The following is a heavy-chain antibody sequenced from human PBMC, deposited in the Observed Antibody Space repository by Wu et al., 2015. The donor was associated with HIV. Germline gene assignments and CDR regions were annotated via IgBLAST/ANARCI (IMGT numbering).Heavy chain of an antibody. J-gene: IGHJ4*02. V-gene: IGHV1-18*01. CDR3: TRDGGTDWDDSGSEY. CDR2: STTYTDQT. D-gene: IGHD1-1*01. Sequence: EQSGDEVVKPGASVNVSCKASDYAFGNYTISWVRQAPGQGLEWMGLISGVRQAPVEGLEWLGWSTTYTDQTTYAQKFQGRVSMTIDRSTNTAYMNLRSLTSDDTAMYYCTRDGGTDWDDSGSEYWGQGTLVTVSS. CDR1: DYAFGNYT.